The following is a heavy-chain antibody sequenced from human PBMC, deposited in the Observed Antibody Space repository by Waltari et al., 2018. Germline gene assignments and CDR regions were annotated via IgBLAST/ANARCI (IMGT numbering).Heavy chain of an antibody. Sequence: VQPVQPGAEGKKHGASVHVSCQVTGYTFTELSMTWVGQAPGKGLEWMGGFDPEDGETIYAQKFQGRVTMTEDTSTDTAYMELSSLRSEDTAVYYCATESAGGGIDWGQGTLVTVSS. V-gene: IGHV1-24*01. CDR3: ATESAGGGID. J-gene: IGHJ4*02. CDR1: GYTFTELS. D-gene: IGHD6-19*01. CDR2: FDPEDGET.